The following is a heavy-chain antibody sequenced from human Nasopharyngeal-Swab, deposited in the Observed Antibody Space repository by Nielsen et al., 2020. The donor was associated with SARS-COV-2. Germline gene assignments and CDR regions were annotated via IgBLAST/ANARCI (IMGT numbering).Heavy chain of an antibody. Sequence: SVKVSCKASGGTFSSYAISWVRQAPGQGLEWMGGIIPILGIANYAQKFQGRVTITADKSTSTAYMELSSLRSDDTAVYYCARKPGIAAAGTLDYWGQGTLVTVSS. J-gene: IGHJ4*02. CDR1: GGTFSSYA. CDR3: ARKPGIAAAGTLDY. V-gene: IGHV1-69*10. CDR2: IIPILGIA. D-gene: IGHD6-13*01.